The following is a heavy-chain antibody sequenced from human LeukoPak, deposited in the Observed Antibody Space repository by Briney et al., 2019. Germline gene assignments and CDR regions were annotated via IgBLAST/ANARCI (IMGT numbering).Heavy chain of an antibody. D-gene: IGHD3-10*01. J-gene: IGHJ4*02. CDR1: GXNFPKSC. CDR3: ARHSTSASGTYALDY. CDR2: IYPHDSDT. V-gene: IGHV5-51*01. Sequence: GESLKISFKASGXNFPKSCIGWVRQMPGKGLEWMWIIYPHDSDTRYIPSFRGQVTISADKSNTTAYLQWRSLKASDTAIYYCARHSTSASGTYALDYWGQGTLVAVSS.